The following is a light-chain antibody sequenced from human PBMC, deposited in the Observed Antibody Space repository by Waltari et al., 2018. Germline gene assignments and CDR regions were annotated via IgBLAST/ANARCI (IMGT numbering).Light chain of an antibody. CDR3: SSYSSSSTLVV. V-gene: IGLV2-14*03. CDR2: DVS. Sequence: QSALTQPASVSGSPGQSIPISCTGTSSDVGGYNYVPWYQQHPGKAPKLMIYDVSNRPSGVSNRFSGSKSGNTASLTISGLQAEDEADYHCSSYSSSSTLVVFGGGTKLTVL. J-gene: IGLJ2*01. CDR1: SSDVGGYNY.